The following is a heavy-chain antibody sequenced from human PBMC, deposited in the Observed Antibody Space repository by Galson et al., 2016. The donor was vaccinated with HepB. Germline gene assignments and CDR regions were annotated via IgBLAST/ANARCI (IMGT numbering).Heavy chain of an antibody. CDR2: IYYSGST. CDR1: GGSFSKYY. Sequence: SETLSLTCSVSGGSFSKYYWSWIRQPPGKGLEWIGYIYYSGSTNYNPSLKSRVTLSVDTSKKQFSLKLTSVTAADTAVYYCAREVPAVAGGGSWFDPWGQGNLVTVSS. V-gene: IGHV4-59*01. CDR3: AREVPAVAGGGSWFDP. D-gene: IGHD6-19*01. J-gene: IGHJ5*02.